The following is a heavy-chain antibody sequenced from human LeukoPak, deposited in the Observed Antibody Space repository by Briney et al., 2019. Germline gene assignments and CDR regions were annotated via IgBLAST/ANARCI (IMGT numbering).Heavy chain of an antibody. CDR2: ISSGGTTI. CDR1: GFTFSNYE. D-gene: IGHD3-10*01. Sequence: GGSLGLSCAATGFTFSNYEMNWVRQAPGKGLEWLSYISSGGTTIYYADSVKGRFTISRDNARNSLYLEMNSLRADDTAVYYCARDGYGSDYWGQGTLVTVSS. CDR3: ARDGYGSDY. V-gene: IGHV3-48*03. J-gene: IGHJ4*02.